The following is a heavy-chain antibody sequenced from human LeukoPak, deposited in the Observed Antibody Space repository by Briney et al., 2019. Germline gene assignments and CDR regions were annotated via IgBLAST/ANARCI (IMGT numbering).Heavy chain of an antibody. CDR2: ISGSGRDL. CDR3: APSIGYYYTMDV. V-gene: IGHV3-11*01. D-gene: IGHD3-22*01. Sequence: PGGSLRLSCVACGFSFSDYYMRWIRQAPGRGLGWISYISGSGRDLYYADSVKGRFTISRDNANNSLYLQMNSLRAEDTAVYYCAPSIGYYYTMDVWGQGTTVTVSS. J-gene: IGHJ6*02. CDR1: GFSFSDYY.